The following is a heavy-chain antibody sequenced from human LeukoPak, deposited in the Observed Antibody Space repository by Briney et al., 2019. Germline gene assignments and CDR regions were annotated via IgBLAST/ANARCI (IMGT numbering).Heavy chain of an antibody. CDR3: AKYSSRWYVFEYFQH. Sequence: GGSLRLSCAASGFTFSSYAMSWVRQAPGKGLEWVSAISGSGGSTYYADSVKGRFTISRDNSKNTLYLQMNSLRAEDTAVYYCAKYSSRWYVFEYFQHWGQGTLVTVSS. CDR2: ISGSGGST. J-gene: IGHJ1*01. V-gene: IGHV3-23*01. D-gene: IGHD6-13*01. CDR1: GFTFSSYA.